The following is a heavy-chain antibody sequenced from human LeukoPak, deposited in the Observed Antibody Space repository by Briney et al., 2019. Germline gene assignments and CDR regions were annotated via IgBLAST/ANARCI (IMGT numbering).Heavy chain of an antibody. CDR3: ARDEYYYGSGSYRHYYMDV. CDR1: GGSISSYY. CDR2: IKQDGSEK. D-gene: IGHD3-10*01. Sequence: ETLSLTCTVSGGSISSYYWSWVRQAPGKGLEWVANIKQDGSEKYYVDSVKGRFTISRDNAKNSLYLQMNSLRAEDTAVYYCARDEYYYGSGSYRHYYMDVWGKGTTVTVSS. V-gene: IGHV3-7*01. J-gene: IGHJ6*03.